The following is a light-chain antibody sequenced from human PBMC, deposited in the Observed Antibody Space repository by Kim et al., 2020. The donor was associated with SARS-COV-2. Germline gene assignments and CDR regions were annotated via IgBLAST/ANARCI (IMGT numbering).Light chain of an antibody. CDR3: QHYSNSPPWT. CDR2: GTS. J-gene: IGKJ1*01. Sequence: EIVLTQSPGTLSLSPGERATLSCRASQSVSSSYLAWYQQKPGQTPRLLIYGTSSRATGIPDRFGASGSGTDFTLTISRLEPEDFAVYYCQHYSNSPPWTFGQGTKVDIK. V-gene: IGKV3-20*01. CDR1: QSVSSSY.